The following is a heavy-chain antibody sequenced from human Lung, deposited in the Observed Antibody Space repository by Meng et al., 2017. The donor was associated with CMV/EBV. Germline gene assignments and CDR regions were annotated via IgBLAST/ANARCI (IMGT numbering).Heavy chain of an antibody. CDR1: DGTVSSYD. Sequence: GRLREAGPAVVKPPDTPFSTCTVSDGTVSSYDWSWSRQPPGKGLAWIGYISYSGSTNYNPSLKSRVTISVDTSKNQFSRKLSSVTAADTAVYYCAREEGIGGFDPWGQGTLVTVSS. V-gene: IGHV4-59*02. CDR2: ISYSGST. J-gene: IGHJ5*02. CDR3: AREEGIGGFDP. D-gene: IGHD3-10*01.